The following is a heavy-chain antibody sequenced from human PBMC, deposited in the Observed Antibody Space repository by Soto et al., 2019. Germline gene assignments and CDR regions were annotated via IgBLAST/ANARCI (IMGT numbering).Heavy chain of an antibody. V-gene: IGHV3-33*01. CDR2: IWYDGSNK. CDR3: ARDADQAVAGLDY. Sequence: GGSLRLSCAASGFTFSSYDMHWVRQAPGKGLEWVAVIWYDGSNKYYADSVKGRFTISRDNSKNTLYLQMNSLRAEDTAVYYCARDADQAVAGLDYWGQGTLVTVSS. J-gene: IGHJ4*02. CDR1: GFTFSSYD. D-gene: IGHD6-19*01.